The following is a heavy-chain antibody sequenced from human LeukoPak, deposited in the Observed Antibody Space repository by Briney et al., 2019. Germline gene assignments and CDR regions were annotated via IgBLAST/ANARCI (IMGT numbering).Heavy chain of an antibody. Sequence: SVKVSCKASGGTFSSYAISWVRQAPGQGLEWMGGIIPIFGTANYAQKFQGRVTITADESTSTAYMELSSLRSEDTAVYYCARGGIGEYYDSSGYYPFDYWGQGTLVTVSS. D-gene: IGHD3-22*01. CDR3: ARGGIGEYYDSSGYYPFDY. CDR2: IIPIFGTA. V-gene: IGHV1-69*13. J-gene: IGHJ4*02. CDR1: GGTFSSYA.